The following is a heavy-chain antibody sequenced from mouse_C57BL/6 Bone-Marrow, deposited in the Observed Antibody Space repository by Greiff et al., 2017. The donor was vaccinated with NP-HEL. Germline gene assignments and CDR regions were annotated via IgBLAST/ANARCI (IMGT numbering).Heavy chain of an antibody. CDR2: IYPGNSDT. Sequence: EVQLQQSGTVLARPGASVKMSCKTSGYTFTSYWMHWVKQRPGQGLEWIGAIYPGNSDTSYNQKFKGKATLTAVTSASTAYMELSSLTNEDSAVYYCTGLRRSWCAYWGQGTLVTVSA. CDR1: GYTFTSYW. CDR3: TGLRRSWCAY. J-gene: IGHJ3*01. V-gene: IGHV1-5*01. D-gene: IGHD2-4*01.